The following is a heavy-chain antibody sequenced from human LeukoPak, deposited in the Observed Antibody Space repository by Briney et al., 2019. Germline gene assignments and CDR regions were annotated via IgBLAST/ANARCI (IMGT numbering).Heavy chain of an antibody. CDR2: IYPGDSNT. CDR3: ASAEYYYDSSGYYLGAFDI. J-gene: IGHJ3*02. Sequence: GESLKISCKDSGYSFTNYWIGWVRQMPGKGLEWMGIIYPGDSNTRYNPSFQGQVTISADKSISTAYLQWSSLKASDTAMYYCASAEYYYDSSGYYLGAFDIWGQGTMVTVSS. CDR1: GYSFTNYW. V-gene: IGHV5-51*01. D-gene: IGHD3-22*01.